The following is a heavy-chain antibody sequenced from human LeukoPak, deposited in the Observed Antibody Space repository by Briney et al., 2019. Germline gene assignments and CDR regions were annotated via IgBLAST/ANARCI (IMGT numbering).Heavy chain of an antibody. CDR1: GFTFSSYI. CDR3: ARDEGYYFDY. Sequence: GGSLRLSRAASGFTFSSYIMNWVRQAPGKGLEWVSSISRNSSYIYYADSVKGRFTISRDNAKKSLYLQMNSLRAEDTAVYYCARDEGYYFDYWGQGTLVTVSS. V-gene: IGHV3-21*01. J-gene: IGHJ4*02. CDR2: ISRNSSYI.